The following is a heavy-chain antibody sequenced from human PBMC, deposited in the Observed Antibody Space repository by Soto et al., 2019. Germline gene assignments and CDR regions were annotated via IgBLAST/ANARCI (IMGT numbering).Heavy chain of an antibody. CDR3: ARTTPDNYDILTGYYLPFDY. J-gene: IGHJ4*02. CDR1: GYTFTSYG. Sequence: QVQLVQSGAEVKKPGASVKVSCKASGYTFTSYGISWVRQAPGQGLEWMGWISAYNGNTNYAQKLQGRVTMTTDTSTSTAYMELRSLRSDDTAVYYCARTTPDNYDILTGYYLPFDYWGQGTLVTVSS. D-gene: IGHD3-9*01. CDR2: ISAYNGNT. V-gene: IGHV1-18*01.